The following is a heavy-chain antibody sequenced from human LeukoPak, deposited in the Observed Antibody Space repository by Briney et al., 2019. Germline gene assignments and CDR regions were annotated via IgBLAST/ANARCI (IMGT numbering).Heavy chain of an antibody. Sequence: GGSLRLSCAASGFTFSKYWMRWVRQAPGKGLERVSRINTDGTVTTYADSVKGRLAVSRDNADNTMFLQMNSVRDEDTAVYYCAAKQWLAPPPDSWGQGTPVTVSS. CDR3: AAKQWLAPPPDS. D-gene: IGHD6-19*01. J-gene: IGHJ4*02. CDR2: INTDGTVT. CDR1: GFTFSKYW. V-gene: IGHV3-74*01.